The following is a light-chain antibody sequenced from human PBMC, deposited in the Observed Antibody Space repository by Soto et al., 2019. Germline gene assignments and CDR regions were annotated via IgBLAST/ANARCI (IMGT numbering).Light chain of an antibody. CDR2: GAS. Sequence: ESVLTQSPGTLSLSPGERATLSCRASQSVSSTYLAWYQQKPGQAPRLLIYGASNRATGIPDRFSRSGSGTDFTITISRLEPEDFAVYYCQQFANSLYTFGEGTKREL. CDR3: QQFANSLYT. V-gene: IGKV3-20*01. J-gene: IGKJ2*01. CDR1: QSVSSTY.